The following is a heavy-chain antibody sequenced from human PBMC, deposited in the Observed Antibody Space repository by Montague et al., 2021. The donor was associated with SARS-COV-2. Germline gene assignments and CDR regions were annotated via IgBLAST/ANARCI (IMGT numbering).Heavy chain of an antibody. CDR3: ARGTKRVFTHDYDRSGYASGS. CDR2: INHSGST. CDR1: GGSFSGYY. D-gene: IGHD3-22*01. J-gene: IGHJ5*01. V-gene: IGHV4-34*01. Sequence: SETLSLTCAVYGGSFSGYYWSWTRQPPGKGLEWIGEINHSGSTKYNPSLKSRATISVDTSKNQFSLKLSSVTAADTAVYYCARGTKRVFTHDYDRSGYASGSWDQGTLVTVAS.